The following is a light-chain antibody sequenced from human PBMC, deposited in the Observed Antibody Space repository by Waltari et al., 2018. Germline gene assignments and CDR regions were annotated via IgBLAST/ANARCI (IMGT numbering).Light chain of an antibody. CDR1: SSDVGVYNT. J-gene: IGLJ2*01. V-gene: IGLV2-14*03. Sequence: QSALTQPASVSGSPGQSLTIPFAGTSSDVGVYNTGPWYQHHPGKAPKLVIFDVSNRPSGVSNRFSGSKSANTASLTISGLQAEDEAHYYCGSYSKTSTLVVFGGGTKLTVL. CDR3: GSYSKTSTLVV. CDR2: DVS.